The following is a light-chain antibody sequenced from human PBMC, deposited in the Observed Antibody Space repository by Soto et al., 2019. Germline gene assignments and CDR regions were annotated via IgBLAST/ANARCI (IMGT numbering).Light chain of an antibody. J-gene: IGLJ2*01. Sequence: SYELTQPPSVPVSPGQTARITCSGDALPKQYAYWYQQKPGQAPALVIYKDSERPSGIPERFSGSSSGTTVTLTISGVQADDEADYYCQSADSSGTFVVFGGGTKLTVL. V-gene: IGLV3-25*03. CDR1: ALPKQY. CDR2: KDS. CDR3: QSADSSGTFVV.